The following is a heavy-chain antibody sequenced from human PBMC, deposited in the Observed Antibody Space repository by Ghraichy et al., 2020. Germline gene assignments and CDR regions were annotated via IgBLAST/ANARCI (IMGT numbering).Heavy chain of an antibody. D-gene: IGHD1-26*01. CDR1: GGSISSSSYY. CDR3: ARDQVGATGYYYYYGMDV. Sequence: SETLSLTCTVSGGSISSSSYYWGWIRQPPGKGLEWIGSIYYSGSTYYNPSLKSRVTISVDTSKNQFSLKLSSVTAADTAVYYCARDQVGATGYYYYYGMDVWGQGTTVTVSS. CDR2: IYYSGST. J-gene: IGHJ6*02. V-gene: IGHV4-39*02.